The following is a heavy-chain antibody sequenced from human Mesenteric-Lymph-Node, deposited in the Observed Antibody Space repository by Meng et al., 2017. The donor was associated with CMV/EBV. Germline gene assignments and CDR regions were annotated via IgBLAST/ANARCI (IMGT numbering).Heavy chain of an antibody. CDR3: ARDRGVQLWERYYYYYGMDV. CDR1: GFTFSSYA. CDR2: ISYDGSNK. J-gene: IGHJ6*02. Sequence: GESLKISCAASGFTFSSYAMHWVRQAPGKGLEWVAVISYDGSNKYYADSVKGRFTISRDNSKNTLYLQMNSLRAEDTAVYYCARDRGVQLWERYYYYYGMDVWGQGTTVTSP. V-gene: IGHV3-30-3*01. D-gene: IGHD5-18*01.